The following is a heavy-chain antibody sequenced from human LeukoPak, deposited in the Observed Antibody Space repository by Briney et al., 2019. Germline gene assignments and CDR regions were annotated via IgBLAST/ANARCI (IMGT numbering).Heavy chain of an antibody. Sequence: ASVKVSCKASGYTFTSYAMHWVRQAPGQRLEWTGWINAGNGNTKYSQKFQGRVTITRDTSASTAYMELSSLRSEDTAMYFCTRGGYSSSWYGDAFDVWGQGTMVTVSS. V-gene: IGHV1-3*01. CDR1: GYTFTSYA. CDR2: INAGNGNT. CDR3: TRGGYSSSWYGDAFDV. J-gene: IGHJ3*01. D-gene: IGHD6-13*01.